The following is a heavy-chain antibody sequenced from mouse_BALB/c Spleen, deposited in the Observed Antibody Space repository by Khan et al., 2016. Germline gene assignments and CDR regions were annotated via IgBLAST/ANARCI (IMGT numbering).Heavy chain of an antibody. V-gene: IGHV3-2*02. J-gene: IGHJ3*01. Sequence: EVQLQESGPGLVKPSQSLSLTCTVPGYSITSDYAWNWIRQFPGNKLEWMGYISYSGSTSYNPSLKSRISITRDTSKNQFFLQLNSVTTEETATDYCARGVAYWGQGTLVTVSA. CDR3: ARGVAY. CDR2: ISYSGST. CDR1: GYSITSDYA.